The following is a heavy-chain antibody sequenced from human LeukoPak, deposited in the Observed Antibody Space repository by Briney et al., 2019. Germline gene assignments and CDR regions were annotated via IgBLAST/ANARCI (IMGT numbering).Heavy chain of an antibody. D-gene: IGHD6-13*01. Sequence: PGGPLRLSCAASGFTFSSYAMSWVRQAPGKGLEWVSAISGSGGSTYYADSVKGRFTISRDNSKNTLYLQMNSLRAEDTAVYYCAKQYSSSWYSLYYFDYWGQGTLVTVSS. J-gene: IGHJ4*02. CDR2: ISGSGGST. CDR1: GFTFSSYA. V-gene: IGHV3-23*01. CDR3: AKQYSSSWYSLYYFDY.